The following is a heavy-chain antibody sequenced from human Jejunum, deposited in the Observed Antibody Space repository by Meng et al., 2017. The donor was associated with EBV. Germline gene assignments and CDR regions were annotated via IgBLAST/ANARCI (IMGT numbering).Heavy chain of an antibody. CDR3: ARDSSGYHAHDKVSDY. CDR1: GYTFTSYG. V-gene: IGHV1-18*01. Sequence: QGVVVQAGVEVKMPGASVKVSCKTSGYTFTSYGISWVRHAPGHGPEWIGWITVYNGNTNYAPRLTGRVTMTTDISTSTAYMELRSLRSDDTAVYYCARDSSGYHAHDKVSDYWGQGTLVTVSS. D-gene: IGHD2-15*01. CDR2: ITVYNGNT. J-gene: IGHJ4*02.